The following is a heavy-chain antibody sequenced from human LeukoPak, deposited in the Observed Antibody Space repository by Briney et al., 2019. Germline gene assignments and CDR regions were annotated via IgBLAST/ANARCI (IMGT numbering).Heavy chain of an antibody. Sequence: SVKVSCKASGGTFSSYAISWVRQAPGQGLEWMGGIIPIFGTANYAQKFQGRVTITADESTNTAYVELSSLRSEDTAVYYCARSRADSSGYDWVWFDPWGQGTLVTVSS. CDR2: IIPIFGTA. CDR3: ARSRADSSGYDWVWFDP. D-gene: IGHD3-22*01. CDR1: GGTFSSYA. J-gene: IGHJ5*02. V-gene: IGHV1-69*01.